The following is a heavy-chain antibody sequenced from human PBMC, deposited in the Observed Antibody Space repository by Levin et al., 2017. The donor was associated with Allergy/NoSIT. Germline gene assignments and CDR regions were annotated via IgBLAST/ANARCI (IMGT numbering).Heavy chain of an antibody. CDR3: AREDGDHAAFDY. CDR1: GFTFSSYG. CDR2: IWYDGSNK. J-gene: IGHJ4*02. Sequence: SGGSLRLSCAASGFTFSSYGMHWVRQAPGKGLEWVAVIWYDGSNKYYADSVKGRFTISRDNSKNTLYLQMNSLRAEDTAVYYCAREDGDHAAFDYWGQGTLVTVSS. V-gene: IGHV3-33*01. D-gene: IGHD4-17*01.